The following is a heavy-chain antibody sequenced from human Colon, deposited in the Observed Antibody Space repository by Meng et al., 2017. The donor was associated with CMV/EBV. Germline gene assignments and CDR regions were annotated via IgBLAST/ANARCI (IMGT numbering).Heavy chain of an antibody. V-gene: IGHV3-23*04. D-gene: IGHD3/OR15-3a*01. J-gene: IGHJ4*02. CDR3: AKYSGYLDPFDS. Sequence: EVQLVESVGGLVKPGGSLRLSCAASGFTFSNYAMGWVRQAPGKGLEWVSGFSGSGDNTYYADSVKGRFTIFRDNSKNTLYLQMNSLRAEDTAVYYCAKYSGYLDPFDSWGQGTLVTVSS. CDR2: FSGSGDNT. CDR1: GFTFSNYA.